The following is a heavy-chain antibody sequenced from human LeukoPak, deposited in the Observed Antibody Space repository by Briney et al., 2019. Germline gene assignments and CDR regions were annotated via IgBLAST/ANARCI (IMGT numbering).Heavy chain of an antibody. CDR2: IYYSGST. CDR1: GGSFSGNY. Sequence: KPSETLSLTCAVYGGSFSGNYWTWIRQPPGKGLEWIGSIYYSGSTYYNPSLKSRVTISVDTSKNQFSLKLSSVTAADTAVYYCASGDGVYFDYWGQGTLVTVSS. J-gene: IGHJ4*02. CDR3: ASGDGVYFDY. D-gene: IGHD4-17*01. V-gene: IGHV4-34*01.